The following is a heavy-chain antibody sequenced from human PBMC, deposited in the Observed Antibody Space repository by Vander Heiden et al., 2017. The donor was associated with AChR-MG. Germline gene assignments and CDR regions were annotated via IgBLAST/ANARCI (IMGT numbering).Heavy chain of an antibody. D-gene: IGHD3-10*01. CDR3: ARRLVNYYGSGKTNWYFDL. Sequence: EVQLVQSGAEVKKPGASLKISCKGSGYSFTSYWIGWVRQMPGKGLEWMGIIYPGDSDTRYSPSFQGQVTISADKSISTAYLQWSSLKASDTAMYYCARRLVNYYGSGKTNWYFDLWGRGTLVTVSS. V-gene: IGHV5-51*01. CDR1: GYSFTSYW. CDR2: IYPGDSDT. J-gene: IGHJ2*01.